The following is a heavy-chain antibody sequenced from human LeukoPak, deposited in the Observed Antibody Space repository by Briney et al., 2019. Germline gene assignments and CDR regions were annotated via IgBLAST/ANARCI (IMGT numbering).Heavy chain of an antibody. CDR1: GYTFTSYY. V-gene: IGHV1-46*01. CDR2: INPSGGST. D-gene: IGHD3-10*01. Sequence: ASVKVSCKASGYTFTSYYMHWVRQAPGQGLEWMGIINPSGGSTSYAQKFQGRVTITRNTSISTAYMELSSLRSEDTAVYYCARGVRVTKKYYGSGSYYNVDYWGQGTLVTVSS. J-gene: IGHJ4*02. CDR3: ARGVRVTKKYYGSGSYYNVDY.